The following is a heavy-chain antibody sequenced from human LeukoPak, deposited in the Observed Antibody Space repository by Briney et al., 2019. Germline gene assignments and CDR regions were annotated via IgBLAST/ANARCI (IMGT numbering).Heavy chain of an antibody. CDR1: GFTFSAYN. CDR2: ISSSRGTI. D-gene: IGHD2-15*01. CDR3: ARDMTFCSGGSCYSLGFDI. J-gene: IGHJ3*02. V-gene: IGHV3-48*02. Sequence: SGGSLRLSCAASGFTFSAYNMNWVRQAPGKGLEWFSYISSSRGTIYYADSVKGRFTISRDNAKNSLYLQVNSLRDEDTAVYYCARDMTFCSGGSCYSLGFDIWGQGTMVTVSS.